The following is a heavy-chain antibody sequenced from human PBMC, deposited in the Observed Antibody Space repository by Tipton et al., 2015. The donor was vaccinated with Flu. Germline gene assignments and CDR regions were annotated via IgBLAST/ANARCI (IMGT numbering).Heavy chain of an antibody. CDR2: TYSSGTT. CDR3: ARVMSAAYYYGIDV. V-gene: IGHV3-53*01. CDR1: GFSLSSNY. D-gene: IGHD5/OR15-5a*01. Sequence: VQLVQSGGGLIQPGRSLKLSCAASGFSLSSNYMTWVRQAPGKGLERVSVTYSSGTTYYADSVKGRFAVSRDNSKNTLFLQMNSLRVDDTAVYYCARVMSAAYYYGIDVWGQGTTVRVSS. J-gene: IGHJ6*02.